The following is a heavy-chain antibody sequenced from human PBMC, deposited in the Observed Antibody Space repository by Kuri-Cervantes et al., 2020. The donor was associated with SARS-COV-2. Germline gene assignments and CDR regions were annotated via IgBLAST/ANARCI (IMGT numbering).Heavy chain of an antibody. J-gene: IGHJ6*03. V-gene: IGHV4-38-2*02. D-gene: IGHD7-27*01. CDR3: ARAAGDQGEYYYYYYMDV. Sequence: SETLPLTCTVSGYSISSGYYWGWIRQPPGKGLEWIGSIYHSGSTYYNPSLKSRVTISVDTSKNQFSLKLSSVTAADTAVYYCARAAGDQGEYYYYYYMDVWGKGTTVTVSS. CDR1: GYSISSGYY. CDR2: IYHSGST.